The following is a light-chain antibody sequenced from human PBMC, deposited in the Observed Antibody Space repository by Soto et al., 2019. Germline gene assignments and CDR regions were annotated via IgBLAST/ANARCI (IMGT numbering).Light chain of an antibody. J-gene: IGKJ2*03. V-gene: IGKV3-20*01. CDR3: QQYGNGNSPRYS. CDR1: QSVSSNY. CDR2: RTY. Sequence: EIVLTQSPGTLSLSLGERATLSCRASQSVSSNYLAWYQQKPGQAPRLLIYRTYSRATGIPDRFSGSGSGTDFTLSVSRLESEDFAVYYCQQYGNGNSPRYSFGQGTRLEIK.